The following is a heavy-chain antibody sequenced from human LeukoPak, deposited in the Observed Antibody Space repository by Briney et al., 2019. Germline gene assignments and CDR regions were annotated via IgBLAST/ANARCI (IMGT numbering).Heavy chain of an antibody. CDR3: ARRYCSGGHCYAGGWFDP. Sequence: GESLKISCKGSGYSFTSYWIAWVRQMPGKGLEWMGIIYPGDSDTRYSPPFEGQVTISADKSITTAYLQWSSLKASDTAMYYCARRYCSGGHCYAGGWFDPWGQGTLVTVSS. CDR1: GYSFTSYW. J-gene: IGHJ5*02. V-gene: IGHV5-51*01. CDR2: IYPGDSDT. D-gene: IGHD2-15*01.